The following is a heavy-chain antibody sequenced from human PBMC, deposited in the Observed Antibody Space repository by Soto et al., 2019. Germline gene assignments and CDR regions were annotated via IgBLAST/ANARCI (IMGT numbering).Heavy chain of an antibody. D-gene: IGHD7-27*01. V-gene: IGHV4-30-4*01. CDR1: GDSISNLDYF. J-gene: IGHJ5*01. CDR2: IYKSATT. CDR3: ARGRYCLTGRCFPNWFDS. Sequence: SETLSLTCSVSGDSISNLDYFWAWIRQPPGQALEYIGYIYKSATTYYNPPFESRVATSKSQFSLNVTSVTAADTAVYFCARGRYCLTGRCFPNWFDSWGQGALVTVSS.